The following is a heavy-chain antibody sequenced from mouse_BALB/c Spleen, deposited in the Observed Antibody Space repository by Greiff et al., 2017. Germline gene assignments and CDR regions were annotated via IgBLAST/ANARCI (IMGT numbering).Heavy chain of an antibody. Sequence: EVMLVESGGGLVQPGGSLRLSCATSGFTFTDYYMSWVRQPPGKALEWLGFIRNKANGYTTEYSASVKGRFTISRDNSQSILYLQMNTLRAEDSATYYCARRYGAMYYWGQGTSVTVSS. CDR1: GFTFTDYY. D-gene: IGHD2-12*01. V-gene: IGHV7-3*02. CDR2: IRNKANGYTT. CDR3: ARRYGAMYY. J-gene: IGHJ4*01.